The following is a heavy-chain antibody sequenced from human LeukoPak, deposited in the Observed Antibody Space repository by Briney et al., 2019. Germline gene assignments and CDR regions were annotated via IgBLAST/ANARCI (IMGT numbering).Heavy chain of an antibody. D-gene: IGHD3-9*01. J-gene: IGHJ3*02. CDR3: ARSPQLRYFDWLLYENDAFDI. CDR1: GYTFTSYD. V-gene: IGHV1-46*01. CDR2: INPSGGST. Sequence: GASVKVSCKASGYTFTSYDINWVRQATGQGLEWMGIINPSGGSTSYAQKFQGRVTMTRDMSTSTVYMELSSLRSEDTAVYYCARSPQLRYFDWLLYENDAFDIWGQGTMVTVSS.